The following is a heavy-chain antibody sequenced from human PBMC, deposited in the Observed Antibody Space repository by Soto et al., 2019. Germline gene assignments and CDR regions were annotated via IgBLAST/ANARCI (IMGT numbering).Heavy chain of an antibody. CDR2: ISAHNGNT. Sequence: QIHLVQSGAEVKKPGASVKVSCKGSGYGFTTYGITWVRQAPGQGLEWMAWISAHNGNTNYAPKLQGRVTVTRDTSTSSAYMELRCLSSADPAVYYCARGGYGDYWGQGAVVTVSS. D-gene: IGHD1-1*01. CDR1: GYGFTTYG. J-gene: IGHJ4*02. V-gene: IGHV1-18*01. CDR3: ARGGYGDY.